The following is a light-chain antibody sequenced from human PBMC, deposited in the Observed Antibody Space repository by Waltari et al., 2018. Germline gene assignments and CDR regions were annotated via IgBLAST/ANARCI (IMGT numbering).Light chain of an antibody. CDR2: VNSDGSH. V-gene: IGLV4-69*01. CDR3: ETGGHGTWV. J-gene: IGLJ3*02. CDR1: SAHSSNI. Sequence: QLVLTQSPSASASLGASVKLTCTLSSAHSSNIIAWLQQQPGKGPRYLMKVNSDGSHRKGDEIPDRFSGSSSGAERDLTISSLQSEDEADYYCETGGHGTWVFGGGTKLTIL.